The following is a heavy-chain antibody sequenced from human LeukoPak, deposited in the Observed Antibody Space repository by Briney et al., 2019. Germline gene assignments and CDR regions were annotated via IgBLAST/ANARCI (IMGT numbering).Heavy chain of an antibody. J-gene: IGHJ5*02. D-gene: IGHD3-3*01. CDR3: ARDSTYYDFWSGYEPTNWFDP. CDR1: GYTFTGYY. CDR2: INPSGGST. V-gene: IGHV1-46*01. Sequence: ASVKVSCKASGYTFTGYYMHWVRQAPGQGLEWMGIINPSGGSTSYAQKFQGRVTMTRDTSTSTVYMELSSLRSEDTAVYYCARDSTYYDFWSGYEPTNWFDPWGQGTLVTVSS.